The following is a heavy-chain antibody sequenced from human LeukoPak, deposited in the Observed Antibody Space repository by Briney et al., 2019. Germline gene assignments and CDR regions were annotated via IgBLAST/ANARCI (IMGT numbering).Heavy chain of an antibody. CDR1: GFTFSYYG. V-gene: IGHV3-23*01. Sequence: GGSLRLSCAASGFTFSYYGLSWVRQAPGKGLEWVSGFGHNGDITYSDSVKGRFTISRDNPKNTLFLQLSSLRADDTAVYFCTRDIRLTTDRDAFDIWGQGTMVTVSS. J-gene: IGHJ3*02. CDR2: FGHNGDIT. D-gene: IGHD1-14*01. CDR3: TRDIRLTTDRDAFDI.